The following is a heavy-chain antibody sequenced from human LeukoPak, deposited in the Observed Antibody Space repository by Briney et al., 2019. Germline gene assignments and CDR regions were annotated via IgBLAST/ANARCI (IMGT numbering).Heavy chain of an antibody. CDR1: GFTFRSYE. CDR3: ARDPAYYDILTGPKAFDI. D-gene: IGHD3-9*01. V-gene: IGHV3-48*03. J-gene: IGHJ3*02. CDR2: ISSSGSTI. Sequence: AGGSLRLSCAASGFTFRSYEMNGVRQAPGKGLEWVSYISSSGSTIYYVDSVKGRFTISRDNAKNSMYLQMNSLRAEDTAVYYCARDPAYYDILTGPKAFDIWGQGTMVTVSS.